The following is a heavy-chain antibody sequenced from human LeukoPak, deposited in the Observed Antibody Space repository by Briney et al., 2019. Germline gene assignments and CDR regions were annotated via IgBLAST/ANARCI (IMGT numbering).Heavy chain of an antibody. CDR3: TRGGQGATLGY. V-gene: IGHV1-3*03. J-gene: IGHJ4*02. Sequence: GASVKVSCKASGYTFTRHAIHWVRQAPGQRLEYMGWINAGNGNTKYSQEFQGRVTITRDTSANTVYMELSSLRSEDMAVYYCTRGGQGATLGYWGQGTLVTVSS. D-gene: IGHD1-26*01. CDR1: GYTFTRHA. CDR2: INAGNGNT.